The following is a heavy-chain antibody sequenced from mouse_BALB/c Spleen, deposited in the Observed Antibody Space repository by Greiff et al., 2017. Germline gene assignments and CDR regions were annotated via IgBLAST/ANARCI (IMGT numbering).Heavy chain of an antibody. Sequence: VQLQQSGPELEKPGASVKISCKASGYSFTGYNMNWVKQRPGQGLEWIGEINPSNGGTNFNEKFKSKATLTVDKSSSTAYMQLSSLTSEDSAVYYCTGALMDYWGQGTSVTVSS. CDR2: INPSNGGT. J-gene: IGHJ4*01. CDR3: TGALMDY. CDR1: GYSFTGYN. V-gene: IGHV1S16*01.